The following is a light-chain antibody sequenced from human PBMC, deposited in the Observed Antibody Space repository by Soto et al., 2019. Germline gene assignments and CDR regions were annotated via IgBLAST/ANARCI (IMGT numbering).Light chain of an antibody. CDR3: QSYDSSLSGVV. CDR1: SSNIGAGYD. Sequence: QSVLTQSPSVSAAPGQKVTISCSGSSSNIGAGYDVHWYQQLPGTAPKLLIYGNSNRPSGVPDRFSGSKSGTSASLAITGLQAEDEADYYCQSYDSSLSGVVFGGGTQLTVL. CDR2: GNS. J-gene: IGLJ2*01. V-gene: IGLV1-40*01.